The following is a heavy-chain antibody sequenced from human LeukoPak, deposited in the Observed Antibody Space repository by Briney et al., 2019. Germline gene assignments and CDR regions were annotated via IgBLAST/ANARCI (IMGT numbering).Heavy chain of an antibody. Sequence: SETLSLTCIVSGASITDGHDYWTWIRQPAGKGLQWVGRIYSSGSSNYNPSLQSRVTISLDTSKNQFSLKLSSVTAADTAVYYCARERYSHNWFDPWGQGTLVTVSS. CDR2: IYSSGSS. CDR3: ARERYSHNWFDP. V-gene: IGHV4-61*02. CDR1: GASITDGHDY. D-gene: IGHD2-15*01. J-gene: IGHJ5*02.